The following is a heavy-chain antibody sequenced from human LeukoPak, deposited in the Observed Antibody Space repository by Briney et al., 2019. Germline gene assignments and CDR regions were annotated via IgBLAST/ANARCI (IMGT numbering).Heavy chain of an antibody. CDR1: GDSVSSNSAA. CDR2: TYYRSEWYN. J-gene: IGHJ4*02. D-gene: IGHD3-16*01. V-gene: IGHV6-1*01. Sequence: SQTLSLTCAISGDSVSSNSAAWNWIRQSPSRGLEWLGRTYYRSEWYNDSALSVKSRITINPETSKNHFSLQLNSVTPEDTAMYYCAREVGGPYALDYWGQGTLVTVSS. CDR3: AREVGGPYALDY.